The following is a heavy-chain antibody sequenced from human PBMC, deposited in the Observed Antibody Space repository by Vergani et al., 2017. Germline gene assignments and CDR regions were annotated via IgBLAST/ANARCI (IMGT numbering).Heavy chain of an antibody. Sequence: QVQLQESGPGLVKPSETLSLTCAVSGFSIDNGYYWDWIRQPPGKGLEWIGEINHSGSTNYNPSLKSRVTISVDTSKNQFSLKLSSVTAADTAVYYCARGRSGWYGFDYWGQGTLVTVSS. J-gene: IGHJ4*02. D-gene: IGHD6-19*01. CDR1: GFSIDNGYY. CDR3: ARGRSGWYGFDY. CDR2: INHSGST. V-gene: IGHV4-38-2*01.